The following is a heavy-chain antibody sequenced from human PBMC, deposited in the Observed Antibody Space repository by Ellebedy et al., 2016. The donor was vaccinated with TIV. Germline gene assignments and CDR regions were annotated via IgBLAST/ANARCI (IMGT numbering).Heavy chain of an antibody. CDR1: GDSISSSGYF. Sequence: SETLSLTXTVSGDSISSSGYFWGWIHQPPGEGLEWIASIYYGGSTYYNPSLKSRLTISVDTSKNQFSLKVTSVTAADTAVYYCARLHCSTTDPRLNWFDPWGQGTLVTVSS. D-gene: IGHD2-2*01. CDR2: IYYGGST. V-gene: IGHV4-39*01. CDR3: ARLHCSTTDPRLNWFDP. J-gene: IGHJ5*02.